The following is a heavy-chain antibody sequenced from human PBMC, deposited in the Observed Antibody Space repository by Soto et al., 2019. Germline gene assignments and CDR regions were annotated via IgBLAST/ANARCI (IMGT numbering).Heavy chain of an antibody. CDR2: MSHSGGT. CDR1: GGFVSSGSYY. D-gene: IGHD3-16*01. V-gene: IGHV4-34*01. Sequence: QVQLQQWGAGLLKPSETLSLTCAVYGGFVSSGSYYWSWIRQPPGKGLEWIREMSHSGGTHFNPSKKSRATIPVDTSKNRFSLKMSAVPAADSSLYYCARVGRGTPTTSLDAFDIWGPGTMVTVSS. J-gene: IGHJ3*02. CDR3: ARVGRGTPTTSLDAFDI.